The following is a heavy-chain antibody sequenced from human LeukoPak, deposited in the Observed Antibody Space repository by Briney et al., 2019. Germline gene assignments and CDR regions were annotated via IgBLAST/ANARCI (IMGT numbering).Heavy chain of an antibody. Sequence: ASVKVSCKASGYTFTNHTMNWVRQAPGQGLEWMGWINPNSGGTNYAQKFQGRVTMTRDTSISTGYMELSRLRSDDTAVYYCARGHYYSDGRYPLHYWGQGTLVTVSS. V-gene: IGHV1-2*02. J-gene: IGHJ4*02. CDR3: ARGHYYSDGRYPLHY. CDR2: INPNSGGT. D-gene: IGHD3-22*01. CDR1: GYTFTNHT.